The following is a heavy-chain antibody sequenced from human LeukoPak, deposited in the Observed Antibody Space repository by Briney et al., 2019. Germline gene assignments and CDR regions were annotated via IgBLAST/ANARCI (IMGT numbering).Heavy chain of an antibody. J-gene: IGHJ4*02. CDR2: IYYSGST. CDR1: GGSISSYY. D-gene: IGHD3-10*01. CDR3: ARSRVDYYGSGSYPDY. V-gene: IGHV4-59*08. Sequence: SETLSLTCTVSGGSISSYYWSWIRQPPGKGLEWIGYIYYSGSTNYNPSLKSRVTISVDTSKNQFSLKLSAVTAADTAVYYCARSRVDYYGSGSYPDYWGQGTLVTVSS.